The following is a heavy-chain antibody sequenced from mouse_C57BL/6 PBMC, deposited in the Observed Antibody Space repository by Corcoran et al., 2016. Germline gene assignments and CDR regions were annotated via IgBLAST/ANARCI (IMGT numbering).Heavy chain of an antibody. CDR1: GYTLTDYY. J-gene: IGHJ4*01. Sequence: EVQLQQSGPELVKPGASVKISCKASGYTLTDYYMNWVKQSHGKSLEWIGDINPNNGGTSYNQKFKGKATLNVDKSSSTAYMELRSLTSEDSAVYYCARRGYSNSLYAMDYWGQGTSVTVSS. CDR3: ARRGYSNSLYAMDY. D-gene: IGHD2-5*01. CDR2: INPNNGGT. V-gene: IGHV1-26*01.